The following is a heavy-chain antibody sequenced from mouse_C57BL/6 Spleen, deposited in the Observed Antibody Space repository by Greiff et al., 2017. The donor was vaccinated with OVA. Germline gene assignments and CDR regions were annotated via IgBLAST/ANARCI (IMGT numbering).Heavy chain of an antibody. CDR3: TRSLITTVVDWYFDV. V-gene: IGHV1-15*01. CDR1: GYTFTDYE. J-gene: IGHJ1*03. D-gene: IGHD1-1*01. CDR2: IDPETGGT. Sequence: QVQLQQSGAELVGPGASVTLSCKASGYTFTDYEMHWVKQTPVHGLEWIGAIDPETGGTAYNQKFKGKAILTADKSSSTAYMELRSLTSEDSAVYYCTRSLITTVVDWYFDVWGTGTTVTVSS.